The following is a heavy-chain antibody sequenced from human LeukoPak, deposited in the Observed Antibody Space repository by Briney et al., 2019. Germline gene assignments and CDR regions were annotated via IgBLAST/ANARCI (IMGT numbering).Heavy chain of an antibody. Sequence: PGGSLGLSCAASGFTFSSYAMHWVRQAPGKGLEWVAVISYDGSNKYYADSVKGRFTISRDNSKNTLYLQMNSLRAEDTAVYYCARGGPRYSSSWYYFDYWAREPWSPSPQ. CDR3: ARGGPRYSSSWYYFDY. V-gene: IGHV3-30*01. J-gene: IGHJ4*02. CDR2: ISYDGSNK. CDR1: GFTFSSYA. D-gene: IGHD6-13*01.